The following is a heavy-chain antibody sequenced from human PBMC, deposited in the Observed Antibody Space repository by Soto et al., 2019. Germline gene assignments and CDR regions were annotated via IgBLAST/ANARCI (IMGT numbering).Heavy chain of an antibody. D-gene: IGHD3-3*01. CDR1: GGSISSSSYY. Sequence: SETLSLTCTVSGGSISSSSYYWGWIRQPPGKGLEWIGSIYYSGSTYYNPSLKSRVTISVDTSKNQFSLKLSSVTAADTAVYYCASGLGYDFWSGYYYYWGQGTLVTVSS. V-gene: IGHV4-39*01. CDR3: ASGLGYDFWSGYYYY. J-gene: IGHJ4*02. CDR2: IYYSGST.